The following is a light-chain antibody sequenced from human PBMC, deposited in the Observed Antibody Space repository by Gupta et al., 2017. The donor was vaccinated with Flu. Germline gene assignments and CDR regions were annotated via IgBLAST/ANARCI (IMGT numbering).Light chain of an antibody. V-gene: IGLV1-44*01. Sequence: RVTISCSGSSSNIGSNTVNWYHQLPGTAPKLLIYSNNQRPSGVPDRFSGSKSGTSASLAISGLQSEDEADYYCAAWDDSLNGWVFGGGTKLTVL. CDR3: AAWDDSLNGWV. CDR2: SNN. J-gene: IGLJ3*02. CDR1: SSNIGSNT.